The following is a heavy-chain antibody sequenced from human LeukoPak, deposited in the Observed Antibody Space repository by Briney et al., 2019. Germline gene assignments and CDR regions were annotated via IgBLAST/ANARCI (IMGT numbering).Heavy chain of an antibody. CDR2: INSDGSST. D-gene: IGHD2-15*01. CDR3: ARATRYCSGGSCYSNWFDP. Sequence: GGSLRLSCAASGFTFSSYWMHWVRQAPGKGLVWVSRINSDGSSTSYADSVKSRFTISRDNAKNTLYLQMNSLRAEDTAVYYCARATRYCSGGSCYSNWFDPWGQGTLVTVSS. CDR1: GFTFSSYW. V-gene: IGHV3-74*01. J-gene: IGHJ5*02.